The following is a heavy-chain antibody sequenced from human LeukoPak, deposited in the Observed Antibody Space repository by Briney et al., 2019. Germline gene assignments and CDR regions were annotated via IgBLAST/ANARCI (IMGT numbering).Heavy chain of an antibody. J-gene: IGHJ4*02. Sequence: ASVKVSCXASGYTFIPSGISWVRQAPGQGLEWMGWISTYNGNTKYPQKVQGRVTLTTDTSTSTAYMELRSLRSDDTAVYYCVRDLDYFDYWGQGTLVTVSS. CDR2: ISTYNGNT. CDR3: VRDLDYFDY. V-gene: IGHV1-18*01. CDR1: GYTFIPSG.